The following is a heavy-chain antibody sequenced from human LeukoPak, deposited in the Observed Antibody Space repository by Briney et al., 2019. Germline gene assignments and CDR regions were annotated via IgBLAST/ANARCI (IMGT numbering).Heavy chain of an antibody. CDR1: GYTFTIYG. D-gene: IGHD3-9*01. Sequence: ASVKVSCKTSGYTFTIYGISWVRQAPGQGLEWMGWISAYNGNTNYAQKLQGRVTMTTDTSTSTAYMELRSLRSDDTAVYYCARVQDDILTGYPMYYFDYWGQGTLVTVSS. CDR2: ISAYNGNT. J-gene: IGHJ4*02. V-gene: IGHV1-18*01. CDR3: ARVQDDILTGYPMYYFDY.